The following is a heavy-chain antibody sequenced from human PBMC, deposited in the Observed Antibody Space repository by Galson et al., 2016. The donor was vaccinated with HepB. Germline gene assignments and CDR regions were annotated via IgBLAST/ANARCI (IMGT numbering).Heavy chain of an antibody. J-gene: IGHJ5*02. CDR1: GFIVSSNY. Sequence: SLRLSCAASGFIVSSNYMTWVRQAPGKGLEWVSAIGGGGGSPSYADSVKGRFTISRDNSKNTVYLQMSSLRAEDTAIYFCARDLSYGSNWFDPRGQGTLVTVSS. CDR3: ARDLSYGSNWFDP. D-gene: IGHD3-16*02. V-gene: IGHV3-23*01. CDR2: IGGGGGSP.